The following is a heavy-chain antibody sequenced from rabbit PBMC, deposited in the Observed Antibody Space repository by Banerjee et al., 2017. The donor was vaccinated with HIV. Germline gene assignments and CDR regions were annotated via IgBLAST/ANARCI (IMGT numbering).Heavy chain of an antibody. CDR1: GFSFSSSYY. J-gene: IGHJ3*01. CDR3: ARNADYTGYGYNKL. CDR2: IYTGSSGST. Sequence: QEQLKETGGGLVQPGGSLTLTCTASGFSFSSSYYMCWVRQAPGKGLEWIGCIYTGSSGSTYYASWAKGRFTISKTSSTTVTLQMTSLTAADTATYFCARNADYTGYGYNKLWGQGTLVTVS. V-gene: IGHV1S45*01. D-gene: IGHD6-1*01.